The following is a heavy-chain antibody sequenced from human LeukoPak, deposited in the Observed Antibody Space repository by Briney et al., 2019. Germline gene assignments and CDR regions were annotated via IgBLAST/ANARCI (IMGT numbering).Heavy chain of an antibody. D-gene: IGHD2-15*01. CDR1: GFTFISYW. CDR3: AKVRYCSGVNCYPDDN. Sequence: GGSLRLSCAASGFTFISYWMSWVRQAPGKGLEWVANIKQDGSEKYYVDSVKGRFTISRDNSKNMLYLEMNSLSTEDTAVYYCAKVRYCSGVNCYPDDNWGQGTLVTVSS. CDR2: IKQDGSEK. J-gene: IGHJ4*02. V-gene: IGHV3-7*01.